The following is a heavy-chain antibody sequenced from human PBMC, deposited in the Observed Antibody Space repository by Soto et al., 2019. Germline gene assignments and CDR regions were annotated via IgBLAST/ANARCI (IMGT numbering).Heavy chain of an antibody. CDR1: GFTFSDYY. Sequence: GGSLRLSCAASGFTFSDYYMSWIRQAPGKGLEWVSYISSSSSYTNYADSVKGRFTISRDNAKNSLYLQMNSLRAEDTAVYYCARAGKWELYYFDYWGQGTLVTVSS. D-gene: IGHD1-26*01. V-gene: IGHV3-11*06. J-gene: IGHJ4*02. CDR3: ARAGKWELYYFDY. CDR2: ISSSSSYT.